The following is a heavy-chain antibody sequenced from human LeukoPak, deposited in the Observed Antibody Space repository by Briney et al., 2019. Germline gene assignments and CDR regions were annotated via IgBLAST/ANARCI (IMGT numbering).Heavy chain of an antibody. V-gene: IGHV4-38-2*01. J-gene: IGHJ4*02. D-gene: IGHD4-17*01. CDR3: ARVTVTTAAFDY. CDR2: IYHSGST. CDR1: GYSISSAYY. Sequence: SETLSLTCAVSGYSISSAYYWGWIRQPPGKGLEWIGGIYHSGSTDYNPSLKSRVTISVDTSKNQFSLKLSSVTAADTAVYYCARVTVTTAAFDYWGQGTLDTVSS.